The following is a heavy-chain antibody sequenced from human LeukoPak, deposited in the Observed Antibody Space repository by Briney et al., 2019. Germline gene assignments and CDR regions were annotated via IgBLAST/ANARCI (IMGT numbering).Heavy chain of an antibody. V-gene: IGHV4-34*01. CDR3: ARGIPDSSSWAPGFDP. D-gene: IGHD6-13*01. CDR2: INHSGST. CDR1: GGSFRGYY. Sequence: SETLSLTCAVYGGSFRGYYWSWIRQPPGKGLEWIGEINHSGSTNYNPSLKSRVTISVDTSKNQFSLKLSSVTAADTAVYYCARGIPDSSSWAPGFDPWGQGTLVTVSS. J-gene: IGHJ5*02.